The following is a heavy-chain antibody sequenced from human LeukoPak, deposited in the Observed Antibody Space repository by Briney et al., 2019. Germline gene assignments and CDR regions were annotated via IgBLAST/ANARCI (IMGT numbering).Heavy chain of an antibody. CDR1: GFRFSSYE. J-gene: IGHJ4*02. CDR3: ARDSSGWYYFDY. CDR2: ISFSGSTI. Sequence: PGGSLRLSCAASGFRFSSYEMNWVRQAPGKGLEWISYISFSGSTIYYADSVKGRFTISRDNAKNSLYLQMNSLRAEDTAVYYCARDSSGWYYFDYWGQGILVTVSS. V-gene: IGHV3-48*03. D-gene: IGHD6-19*01.